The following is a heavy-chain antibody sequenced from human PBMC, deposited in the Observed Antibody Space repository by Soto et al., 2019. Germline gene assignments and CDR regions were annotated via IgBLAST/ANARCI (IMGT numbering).Heavy chain of an antibody. V-gene: IGHV4-4*02. CDR2: IYHSGST. Sequence: SSETLSLTCAVSGGSISSSNWWSWVRQPPGKGLEWIGEIYHSGSTNYNPSLKSRVTISVDKSKNQFSLKLSSVTAADTAVYYCARVGSSGYWSDYWGQGTLVTVSS. CDR3: ARVGSSGYWSDY. J-gene: IGHJ4*02. D-gene: IGHD3-22*01. CDR1: GGSISSSNW.